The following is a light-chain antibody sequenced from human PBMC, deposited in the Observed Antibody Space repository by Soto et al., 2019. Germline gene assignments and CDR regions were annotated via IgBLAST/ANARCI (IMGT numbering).Light chain of an antibody. J-gene: IGKJ1*01. Sequence: EIVFTQSPGTLSFSRGERATLSCRASQSFSSSYLAWYQQKPGQAPRLLIYETSSRATGIPDRFSGSGSQTDFTLTISRLEPEDFAVYYCQQYGTSPRTFGQGTKV. CDR3: QQYGTSPRT. CDR2: ETS. V-gene: IGKV3-20*01. CDR1: QSFSSSY.